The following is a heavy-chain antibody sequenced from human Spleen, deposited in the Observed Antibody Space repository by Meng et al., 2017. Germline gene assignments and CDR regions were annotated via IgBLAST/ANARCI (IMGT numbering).Heavy chain of an antibody. V-gene: IGHV4-34*01. J-gene: IGHJ4*02. CDR1: GGSFSDYY. CDR3: ARGPTTVAHDFDY. CDR2: INHRGNT. Sequence: QVTLQKWGAGWLKPSETLSRPCVVSGGSFSDYYGSWTRQPPGKGLEWIGEINHRGNTNYNSFLESRVTISVDTSQNSLSLKLSSVTAADSAVYYCARGPTTVAHDFDYWGQGTLVTVSS. D-gene: IGHD4-11*01.